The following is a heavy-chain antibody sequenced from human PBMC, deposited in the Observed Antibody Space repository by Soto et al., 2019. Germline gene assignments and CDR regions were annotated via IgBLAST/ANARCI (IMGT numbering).Heavy chain of an antibody. CDR3: ARNSWNAPPAFDF. CDR2: TYYRSKWNN. J-gene: IGHJ4*02. Sequence: SQTLSLPCVISGNNVSTNSAGWNWIRQSPSRGLEWLGRTYYRSKWNNDYAASVKSRINVNPDTSKNQFSLHLNSVTPEDTGVYYCARNSWNAPPAFDFWGQGIQVTVSS. CDR1: GNNVSTNSAG. V-gene: IGHV6-1*01. D-gene: IGHD1-1*01.